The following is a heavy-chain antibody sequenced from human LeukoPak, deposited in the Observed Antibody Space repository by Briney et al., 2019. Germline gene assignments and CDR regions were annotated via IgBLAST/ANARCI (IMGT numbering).Heavy chain of an antibody. CDR1: GDSVSSNSAP. D-gene: IGHD1-26*01. CDR3: ARGGDTGSMDV. J-gene: IGHJ6*04. CDR2: TYYRSKWRN. V-gene: IGHV6-1*01. Sequence: SQTLSLTCAISGDSVSSNSAPWNWITQSPSRGLVWLGRTYYRSKWRNDYAVSVKSRITINPDTSKNHFSLQLNSVTPEDTAVYYCARGGDTGSMDVWGKGTTVTVSS.